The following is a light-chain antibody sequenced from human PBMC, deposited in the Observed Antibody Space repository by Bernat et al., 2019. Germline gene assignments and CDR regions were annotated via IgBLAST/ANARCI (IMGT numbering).Light chain of an antibody. J-gene: IGKJ2*01. CDR3: QQYDNTPPAYT. CDR2: GAS. CDR1: QSIIGSY. V-gene: IGKV3-20*01. Sequence: EIVLTQSPGTLSLSPGERATLSCRASQSIIGSYLAWYQQTPGQAPRLLIYGASSRATGIPDRFSGSGSGTDFTLTISRLEPEDFAVYYCQQYDNTPPAYTFGQGTKLEIK.